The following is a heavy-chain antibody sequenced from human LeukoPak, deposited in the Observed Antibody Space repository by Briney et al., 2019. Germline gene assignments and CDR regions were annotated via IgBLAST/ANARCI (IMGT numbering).Heavy chain of an antibody. CDR3: AELGITMIGGV. CDR2: ITISSSSI. Sequence: GGSLRLSCVASGFTFSSYNMNWVRQAPGKGLEWVSYITISSSSIYYADSVKGRFTVSRDNAKNSLYLQMNSLRAEDTAVYYCAELGITMIGGVWGKGTTVTISS. CDR1: GFTFSSYN. V-gene: IGHV3-48*04. J-gene: IGHJ6*04. D-gene: IGHD3-10*02.